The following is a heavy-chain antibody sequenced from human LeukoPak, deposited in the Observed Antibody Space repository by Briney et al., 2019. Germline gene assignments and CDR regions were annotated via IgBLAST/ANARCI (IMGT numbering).Heavy chain of an antibody. CDR2: ISISSSYI. J-gene: IGHJ6*03. Sequence: GGSLRLSCAASGFTFSRYSMNWVRQAPGKGLEWVSSISISSSYIYYADSVKGRFTMSRDSSKNILYLQMNSLRAEDTAVYYCAKDRCSNGIGCYYYYMDVWGKGTTVTISS. CDR1: GFTFSRYS. CDR3: AKDRCSNGIGCYYYYMDV. V-gene: IGHV3-21*01. D-gene: IGHD2-8*01.